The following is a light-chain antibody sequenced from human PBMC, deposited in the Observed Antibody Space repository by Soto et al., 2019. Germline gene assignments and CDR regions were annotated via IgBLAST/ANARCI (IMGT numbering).Light chain of an antibody. CDR3: QQYKDGAWT. Sequence: DIQLTQSPSTLSASVGDRVTVTCRASQRIDRYLAWYQQKPGKAPKLLVYDASTLEGGVPSSFSGSGSATEFILTISSLQPDDFATYYCQQYKDGAWTFGQGTWVEIK. V-gene: IGKV1-5*01. J-gene: IGKJ1*01. CDR1: QRIDRY. CDR2: DAS.